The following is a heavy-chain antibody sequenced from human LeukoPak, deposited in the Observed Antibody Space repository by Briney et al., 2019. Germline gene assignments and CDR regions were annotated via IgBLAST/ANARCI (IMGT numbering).Heavy chain of an antibody. Sequence: SETLSLTCTVSGGSISSYYWSWLRQPPGKGLEWIGYIYYSGSTNYNPSLKSRVTISVDTSKNQFSLKLSSVTAADTAVYYCAREGVYCSSTSCYDWFDPWGQGTLVTVSS. CDR1: GGSISSYY. CDR2: IYYSGST. V-gene: IGHV4-59*01. D-gene: IGHD2-2*01. CDR3: AREGVYCSSTSCYDWFDP. J-gene: IGHJ5*02.